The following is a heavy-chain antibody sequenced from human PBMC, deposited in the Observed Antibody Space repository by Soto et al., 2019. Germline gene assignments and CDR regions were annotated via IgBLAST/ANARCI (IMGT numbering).Heavy chain of an antibody. Sequence: ASVKVSCKASGYTFTGYYMHWVRQAPGQGLEWMGWINPNSGGTNYAQKFQGRVTMTRDTSISTAYMELSSLRSEDTAVYYCARFPGDRMGYYYYYYGMDVWGQGTTVTVSS. D-gene: IGHD7-27*01. CDR2: INPNSGGT. CDR1: GYTFTGYY. V-gene: IGHV1-2*02. J-gene: IGHJ6*02. CDR3: ARFPGDRMGYYYYYYGMDV.